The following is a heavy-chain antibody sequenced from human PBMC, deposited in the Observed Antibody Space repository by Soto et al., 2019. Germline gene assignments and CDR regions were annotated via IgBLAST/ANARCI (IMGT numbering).Heavy chain of an antibody. CDR3: ARDGFLGYCSSTSCSHYYYYGMDV. D-gene: IGHD2-2*01. J-gene: IGHJ6*02. V-gene: IGHV1-18*04. CDR1: GYTFTSYG. Sequence: ASVKVSCKASGYTFTSYGISWVRQAPGQGLEWMGWISAYNGNTNYAQKLQGRVTMTTDTSTSTAYMELRSLRSDDTAVYYCARDGFLGYCSSTSCSHYYYYGMDVWGHGTTVTVSS. CDR2: ISAYNGNT.